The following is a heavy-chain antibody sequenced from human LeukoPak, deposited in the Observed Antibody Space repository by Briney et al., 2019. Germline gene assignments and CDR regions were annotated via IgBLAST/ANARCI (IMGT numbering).Heavy chain of an antibody. J-gene: IGHJ3*02. CDR3: ARDDNAFDI. CDR1: GCIVRDDY. CDR2: IYSGGDT. Sequence: PGGSLRLSCAAAGCIVRDDYMAWGRQAPGRGREWVTLIYSGGDTHYAASVRGRFTISRDNSRNTLYLQMDSMRAEDKALYYCARDDNAFDIWGQGTMVTVSS. V-gene: IGHV3-53*01.